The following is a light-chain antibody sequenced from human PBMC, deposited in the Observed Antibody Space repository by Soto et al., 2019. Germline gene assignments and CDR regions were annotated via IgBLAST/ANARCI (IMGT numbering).Light chain of an antibody. Sequence: HSELTQPASVCRYHEQSFTISCTGTSSNVGAYTSVSWYQQHPGKAPKLIIYEVSNRPPGVSTRFSGSKSASTASLTISGLQAEDEAHYYCSSYTSDNRDYVFATGTKVTVL. CDR1: SSNVGAYTS. V-gene: IGLV2-14*01. J-gene: IGLJ1*01. CDR2: EVS. CDR3: SSYTSDNRDYV.